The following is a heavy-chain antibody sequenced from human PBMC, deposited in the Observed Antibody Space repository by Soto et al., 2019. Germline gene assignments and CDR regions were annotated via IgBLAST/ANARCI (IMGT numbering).Heavy chain of an antibody. V-gene: IGHV3-30*04. CDR1: GFIFSSYA. Sequence: QVQLVESGGGVVQPGSSLRLSCAAYGFIFSSYAMHWARQAPGKGLEWVAFISYDGRKNHYADSVKGRFTISRDNSNNTVYLQMNSLRAEDTAVYYCARGCSSNDCYTNYFYYYAMDVWGHGATVTVSS. D-gene: IGHD2-2*02. CDR3: ARGCSSNDCYTNYFYYYAMDV. CDR2: ISYDGRKN. J-gene: IGHJ6*02.